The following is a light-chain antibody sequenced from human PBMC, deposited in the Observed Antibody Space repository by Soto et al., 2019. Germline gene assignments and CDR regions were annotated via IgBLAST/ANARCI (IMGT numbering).Light chain of an antibody. Sequence: EIVMTQSPATLSVSPGERATLSCRASQRVSDNLAWYQQKPGQAPRLLIYGASTRATGIPARFSGSGSGTEFTLTISSLQSEDFAVYYCQQSNNWPYTFGQGTKLDIK. V-gene: IGKV3-15*01. CDR2: GAS. CDR3: QQSNNWPYT. CDR1: QRVSDN. J-gene: IGKJ2*01.